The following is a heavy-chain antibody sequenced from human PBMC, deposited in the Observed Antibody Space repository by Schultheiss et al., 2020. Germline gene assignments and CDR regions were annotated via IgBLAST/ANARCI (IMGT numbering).Heavy chain of an antibody. D-gene: IGHD3-10*01. V-gene: IGHV3-30*04. Sequence: GGSLRLSCEGSGFTFSDYALSWVRQAPGKGLEWVAVISYDGSNKYYADSVKGRFTISRDNSKNTLYLQMNSLRDEDTAVYYCARVFLWGELDYWGQGTLVIV. J-gene: IGHJ4*02. CDR3: ARVFLWGELDY. CDR1: GFTFSDYA. CDR2: ISYDGSNK.